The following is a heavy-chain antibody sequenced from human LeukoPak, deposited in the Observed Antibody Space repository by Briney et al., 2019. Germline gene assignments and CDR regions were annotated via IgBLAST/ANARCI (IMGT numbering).Heavy chain of an antibody. CDR2: IIPILGIA. CDR1: GGTFSSYA. CDR3: ASGSVVAAPPGMDV. D-gene: IGHD2-15*01. V-gene: IGHV1-69*04. Sequence: GASVKVSCKASGGTFSSYAISWVRQAPGQGLEWMGRIIPILGIANYAQKFQGRVTITADKSTSTAYMELSSLRSEDTAVYYCASGSVVAAPPGMDVWGQGTTVTVSS. J-gene: IGHJ6*02.